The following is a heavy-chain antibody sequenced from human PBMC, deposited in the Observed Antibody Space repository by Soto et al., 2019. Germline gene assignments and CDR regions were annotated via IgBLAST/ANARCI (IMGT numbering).Heavy chain of an antibody. Sequence: EVQLLESGGGLVQPGGSLRLSCAAAGFTCSSYAMSWVRQAPGKGLEWVSAIRGSGGSTYYAASLNGRFTISSDNANNTVYLQMNSFRAEDTAVYYCAKDARYSSSWYGDLNWYFDLCGRGTLVNVAS. CDR2: IRGSGGST. CDR3: AKDARYSSSWYGDLNWYFDL. J-gene: IGHJ2*01. D-gene: IGHD6-13*01. V-gene: IGHV3-23*01. CDR1: GFTCSSYA.